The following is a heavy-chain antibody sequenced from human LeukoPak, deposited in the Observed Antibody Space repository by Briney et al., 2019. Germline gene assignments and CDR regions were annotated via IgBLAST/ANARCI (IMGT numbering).Heavy chain of an antibody. Sequence: PSETLSLTYTVSGGSISSYYWSWIRQPAGKGLEWIGRIYTSGSTNYNPSLKSRVTMSVDTSKNQLSLKLSSVTAADTAVYYCAREGPLYYDFWSGYYAAFDIWGQGTMVTVSS. J-gene: IGHJ3*02. CDR1: GGSISSYY. V-gene: IGHV4-4*07. CDR2: IYTSGST. D-gene: IGHD3-3*01. CDR3: AREGPLYYDFWSGYYAAFDI.